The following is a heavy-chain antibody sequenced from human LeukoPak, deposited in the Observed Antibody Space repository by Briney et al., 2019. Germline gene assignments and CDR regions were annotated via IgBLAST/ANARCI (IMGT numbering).Heavy chain of an antibody. CDR2: ISYDGSNK. J-gene: IGHJ3*02. V-gene: IGHV3-30-3*01. Sequence: GGSLRLSCAASGFTFSSYAMRWVRQAPGKGLEGVAVISYDGSNKYYADSVKGRFTISRDNSKNTLYLQMNSLRAEDTAVYYCARDLGYSSGWYYAFDIWGQGTMVTVSS. CDR1: GFTFSSYA. D-gene: IGHD6-19*01. CDR3: ARDLGYSSGWYYAFDI.